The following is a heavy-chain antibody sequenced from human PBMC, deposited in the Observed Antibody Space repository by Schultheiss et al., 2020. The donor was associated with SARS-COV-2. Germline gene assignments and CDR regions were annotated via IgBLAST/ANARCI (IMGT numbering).Heavy chain of an antibody. Sequence: SQTLSLTCTVSGGSIASYYWTWIRQSPGKGLEWIGEIDHSGGTNYNPSLKSRVTISVDTSKNQFSLKLSSVTAADTAVYYCARSASEDSSGYFDYWGQGTLVTVSS. J-gene: IGHJ4*02. CDR2: IDHSGGT. CDR3: ARSASEDSSGYFDY. CDR1: GGSIASYY. V-gene: IGHV4-59*12. D-gene: IGHD3-22*01.